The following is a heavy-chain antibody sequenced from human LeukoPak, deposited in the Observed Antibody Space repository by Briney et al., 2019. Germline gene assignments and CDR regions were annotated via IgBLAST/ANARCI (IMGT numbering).Heavy chain of an antibody. D-gene: IGHD3-16*02. V-gene: IGHV3-21*01. CDR3: ARSHEGLRELSPDY. CDR2: ISSSSNYI. J-gene: IGHJ4*02. CDR1: GFTFSSYS. Sequence: PGGSLRLSCAASGFTFSSYSMNWVRQAPGKGLEWVSSISSSSNYIYYADSVKGRFTISRDNARDSLYLQMNSLRPEDTAVYYCARSHEGLRELSPDYWSQGILVTVSS.